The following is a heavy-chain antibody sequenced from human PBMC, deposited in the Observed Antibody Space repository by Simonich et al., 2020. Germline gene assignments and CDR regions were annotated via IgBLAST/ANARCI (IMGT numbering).Heavy chain of an antibody. CDR1: GFNFSSYA. J-gene: IGHJ3*02. Sequence: GGGLVQPGGSLRLSCAASGFNFSSYAMSWVRQAPGKGLEWVSDISGSGGSTYYADSVKGRFTISRDNSKNTLYLQMNSLRAEDTAVYYCAKDLGERITMIVVVIDAFDIWGQGTMVTVSS. CDR3: AKDLGERITMIVVVIDAFDI. V-gene: IGHV3-23*01. CDR2: ISGSGGST. D-gene: IGHD3-22*01.